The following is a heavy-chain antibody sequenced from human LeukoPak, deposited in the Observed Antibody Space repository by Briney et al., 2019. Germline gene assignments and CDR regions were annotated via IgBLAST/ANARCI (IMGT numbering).Heavy chain of an antibody. CDR2: IYYSGST. Sequence: KSSETLSLTCTVSGGSISSSYWGWIRHPPGKGLEWIGYIYYSGSTKYNPSLKSRATISVDTSKNHLSLKLSSVTSAVTAVYYCTRRGVETAAITEDSWFDPWGQGTLVIVSS. V-gene: IGHV4-59*01. CDR3: TRRGVETAAITEDSWFDP. CDR1: GGSISSSY. D-gene: IGHD5-24*01. J-gene: IGHJ5*02.